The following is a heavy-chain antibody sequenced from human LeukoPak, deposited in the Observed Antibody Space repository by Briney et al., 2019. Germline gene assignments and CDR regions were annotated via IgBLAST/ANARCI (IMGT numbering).Heavy chain of an antibody. CDR3: AKDGWDCSSTSCRKYFQH. CDR2: ISYDGSNK. V-gene: IGHV3-30*18. J-gene: IGHJ1*01. D-gene: IGHD2-2*01. CDR1: GFTFSSYG. Sequence: GGSLRLSCAASGFTFSSYGMHWVRQAPGKGLEWVAVISYDGSNKYYADSVKGRFTISRDNSKNTLYLQMNSLRAEDTAVYYCAKDGWDCSSTSCRKYFQHWGQGTLVTVSS.